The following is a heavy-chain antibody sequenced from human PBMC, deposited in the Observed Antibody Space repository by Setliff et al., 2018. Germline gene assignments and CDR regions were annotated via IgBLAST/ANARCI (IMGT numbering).Heavy chain of an antibody. D-gene: IGHD3-3*02. CDR1: GDSISSTSYQ. J-gene: IGHJ6*04. V-gene: IGHV4-61*01. CDR2: IDYSGST. CDR3: ARDGLGAFSLRSMDV. Sequence: SETLSLTCTVSGDSISSTSYQWGWVRQPPGKGLEWIGYIDYSGSTNYNPSLKSRVTISLDTSKNQFSLQLSSVTAADTAVYYCARDGLGAFSLRSMDVWGKGTTVTVSS.